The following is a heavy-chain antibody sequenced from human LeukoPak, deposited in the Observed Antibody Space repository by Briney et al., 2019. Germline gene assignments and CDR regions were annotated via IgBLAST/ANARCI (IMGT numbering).Heavy chain of an antibody. CDR1: GFTFSSYS. D-gene: IGHD3-10*01. V-gene: IGHV3-21*01. Sequence: GGSLRLSCAASGFTFSSYSMNWVRQAPGKGLEWVSSVSSSSSYIYYADSVKGRFTISRDNAKNSLYLQMNSLRAEDTAVYYCASLRFGELLSPWGHGMDIWGQGTTVTVSS. J-gene: IGHJ6*02. CDR2: VSSSSSYI. CDR3: ASLRFGELLSPWGHGMDI.